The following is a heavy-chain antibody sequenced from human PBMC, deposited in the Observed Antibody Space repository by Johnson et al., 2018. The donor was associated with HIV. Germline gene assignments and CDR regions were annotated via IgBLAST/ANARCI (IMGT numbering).Heavy chain of an antibody. D-gene: IGHD2-21*01. J-gene: IGHJ3*02. CDR2: ISYDGSNK. Sequence: QMQLVESGGGVVQPGRSLRLSCAASAFTSSSYSMHWVRQAPGKGLEWVAVISYDGSNKYYAASVKGRFTISRDNSRNTLYLQMNTLRTEDTALYYCAKVGRIVVAIGNDAFDIWGQGTMVTVSS. CDR1: AFTSSSYS. V-gene: IGHV3-30-3*01. CDR3: AKVGRIVVAIGNDAFDI.